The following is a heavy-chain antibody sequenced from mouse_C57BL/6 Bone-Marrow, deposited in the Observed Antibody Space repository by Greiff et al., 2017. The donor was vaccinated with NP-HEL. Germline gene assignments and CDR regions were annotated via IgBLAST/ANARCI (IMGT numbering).Heavy chain of an antibody. CDR1: GYTFTSYW. V-gene: IGHV1-59*01. J-gene: IGHJ3*01. Sequence: QVQLQQPGAELVRPGTSVKLSCKASGYTFTSYWMHWVKQRPGQGLEWIGVIDPSDSYTNYNQKFKGKATLTVDQSSSTAYMQLSSLTSEDSAFYYCARWFGYWLAYWGQGTLVTVSA. CDR2: IDPSDSYT. CDR3: ARWFGYWLAY. D-gene: IGHD2-2*01.